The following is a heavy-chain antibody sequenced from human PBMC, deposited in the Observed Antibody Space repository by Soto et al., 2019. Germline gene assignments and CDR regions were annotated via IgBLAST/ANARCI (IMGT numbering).Heavy chain of an antibody. CDR3: ARVVPAAINWFDP. CDR2: ISGSGGST. V-gene: IGHV3-23*01. D-gene: IGHD2-2*02. Sequence: PGGSLRLSCAASGFTFISYAIIFFRHSPGKGLEWVSAISGSGGSTYYADSVKGRFTTSRDNSKNTLYLQMNSLRAEDTAVYYCARVVPAAINWFDPWGQGTLVTVSS. J-gene: IGHJ5*02. CDR1: GFTFISYA.